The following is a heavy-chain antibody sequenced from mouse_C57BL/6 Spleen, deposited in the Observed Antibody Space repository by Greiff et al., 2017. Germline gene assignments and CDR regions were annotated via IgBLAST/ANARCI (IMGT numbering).Heavy chain of an antibody. D-gene: IGHD1-1*01. V-gene: IGHV1-55*01. J-gene: IGHJ2*01. CDR1: GYTFTSYW. CDR2: IYPGSGST. CDR3: ARETYYYGSRYYFDY. Sequence: QVQLKQPGAELVKPGASVKMSCKASGYTFTSYWITWVKQRPGQGLEWIGDIYPGSGSTNYNEKFKSKATLTVDTSSSTAYMQLSSLTSEDSAVYYCARETYYYGSRYYFDYWGQGTTLTVSS.